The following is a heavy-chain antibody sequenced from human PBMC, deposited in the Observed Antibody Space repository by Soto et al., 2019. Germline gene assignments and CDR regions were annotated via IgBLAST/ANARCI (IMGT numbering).Heavy chain of an antibody. CDR3: ARDTIVLMVYAITGYYYYYGMDV. CDR2: INPNSGGT. V-gene: IGHV1-2*02. D-gene: IGHD2-8*01. CDR1: GYTFTGYY. J-gene: IGHJ6*02. Sequence: ASVKVSCKASGYTFTGYYMHWVRQAPGQGLEWMGWINPNSGGTNYAQKFQGRVTMTRDTSISTAYMELSRLRSDDTAVYYCARDTIVLMVYAITGYYYYYGMDVWGQGTTVTVSS.